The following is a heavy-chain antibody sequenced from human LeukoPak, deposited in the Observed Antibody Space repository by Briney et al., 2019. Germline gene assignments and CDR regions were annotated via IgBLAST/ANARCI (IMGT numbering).Heavy chain of an antibody. CDR1: GYTLTTYY. J-gene: IGHJ4*02. Sequence: ASVKVSCKASGYTLTTYYMHWVRQAPGQGLEGMGIINPSGGSTTYAQRFQGRVTMARDMSTSTVYMELSSLRSEDTAVYYCARAGYGDYVFVWWGQGTLVTVSS. D-gene: IGHD4-17*01. CDR3: ARAGYGDYVFVW. V-gene: IGHV1-46*01. CDR2: INPSGGST.